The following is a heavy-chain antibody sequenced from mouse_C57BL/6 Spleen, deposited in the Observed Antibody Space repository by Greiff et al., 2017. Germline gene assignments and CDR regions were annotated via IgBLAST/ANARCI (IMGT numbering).Heavy chain of an antibody. CDR2: IRNKANNHAT. J-gene: IGHJ3*01. V-gene: IGHV6-6*01. CDR1: GFTFSDAW. Sequence: EVKVVESGGGLVQPGGSMKLSCAASGFTFSDAWMDWVRQSPEKGLEWVAEIRNKANNHATYYAESVKGRFTISRDDSKSSVYLQMNSLRAEDTGIYYCTYYYGSSYVGFAYWGQGTLVTVSA. D-gene: IGHD1-1*01. CDR3: TYYYGSSYVGFAY.